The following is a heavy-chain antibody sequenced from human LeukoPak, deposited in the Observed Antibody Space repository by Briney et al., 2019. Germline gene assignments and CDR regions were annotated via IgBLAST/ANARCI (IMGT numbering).Heavy chain of an antibody. V-gene: IGHV4-34*01. CDR2: INHSGST. CDR3: ARMSLNKYGMDV. J-gene: IGHJ6*02. CDR1: GGSFSGYY. Sequence: SETLSLTCAVYGGSFSGYYWSWIRQPPGKGLEWIGEINHSGSTNYNPSLKSRVTISVDTSKNQFSLKLSSVTAADTAVYYCARMSLNKYGMDVWGQGTTVTVSS. D-gene: IGHD1/OR15-1a*01.